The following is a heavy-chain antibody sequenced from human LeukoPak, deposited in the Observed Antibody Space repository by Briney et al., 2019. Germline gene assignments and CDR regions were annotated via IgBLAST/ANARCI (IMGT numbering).Heavy chain of an antibody. CDR3: ARGSYIAARPVDYFDY. J-gene: IGHJ4*02. CDR1: GVSISSGGYS. D-gene: IGHD6-6*01. CDR2: IYHSGST. V-gene: IGHV4-30-2*01. Sequence: SQTLSLTCAVSGVSISSGGYSWSWIRQPPGKGLEWIGYIYHSGSTYYNPSLKSRVTISVDRSKNQFSLKLSSVTAADTAVYYCARGSYIAARPVDYFDYWGQGTLVTVSS.